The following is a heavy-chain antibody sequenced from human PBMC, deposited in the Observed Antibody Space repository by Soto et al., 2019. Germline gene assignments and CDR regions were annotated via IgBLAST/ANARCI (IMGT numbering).Heavy chain of an antibody. J-gene: IGHJ5*02. Sequence: SETLSLTCAVSGGSISSGGYSWSWIRQPPGKGLEWIGYIYHSGSTYYNPSLKSRVTISVDRSKNQFSLKLSSVTAADTAVYYCARVFGFATNEDWFDPWGQGTLVTVSS. D-gene: IGHD3-10*02. CDR3: ARVFGFATNEDWFDP. V-gene: IGHV4-30-2*01. CDR2: IYHSGST. CDR1: GGSISSGGYS.